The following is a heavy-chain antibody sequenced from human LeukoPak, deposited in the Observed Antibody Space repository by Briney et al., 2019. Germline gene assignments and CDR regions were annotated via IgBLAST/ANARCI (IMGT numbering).Heavy chain of an antibody. CDR3: ARERSYNLDY. CDR2: INGDGSST. J-gene: IGHJ4*02. D-gene: IGHD5-24*01. Sequence: GGSLRLSCAASGFTSSSYWMHWVRQAPGKGLVWVSHINGDGSSTSYADSVKGRVTISRDNAKNTPYLQINSLTAEDSAVYYCARERSYNLDYWGQGTLVTVSS. CDR1: GFTSSSYW. V-gene: IGHV3-74*01.